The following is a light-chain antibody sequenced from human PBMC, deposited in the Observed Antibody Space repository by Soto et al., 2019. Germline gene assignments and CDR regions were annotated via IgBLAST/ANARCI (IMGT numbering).Light chain of an antibody. CDR2: EVT. CDR1: SSDVGSYTL. V-gene: IGLV2-23*02. Sequence: QSALTQPASVSGSPGQSITISCTGTSSDVGSYTLVSWYQQHPGKAPKLMIYEVTERPSGVSNRFSGSKSGNTASLTISGLQTEDEADYYCCSFAGSSTPVIFGGGTKLTVL. J-gene: IGLJ2*01. CDR3: CSFAGSSTPVI.